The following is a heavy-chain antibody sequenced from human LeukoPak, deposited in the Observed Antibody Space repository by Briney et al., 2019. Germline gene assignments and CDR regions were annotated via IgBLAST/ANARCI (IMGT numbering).Heavy chain of an antibody. CDR1: GFTFTNYG. Sequence: PGGSLRLSCLASGFTFTNYGMMWVRQAPGKGLVWVSYINSDGRSTTYADSVKGRFTISRGNAKNSLYLQMNSLRAEDMALYYCAKDARAYYYYMDVWGKGTTVTVSS. J-gene: IGHJ6*03. V-gene: IGHV3-74*01. CDR2: INSDGRST. CDR3: AKDARAYYYYMDV. D-gene: IGHD3-10*01.